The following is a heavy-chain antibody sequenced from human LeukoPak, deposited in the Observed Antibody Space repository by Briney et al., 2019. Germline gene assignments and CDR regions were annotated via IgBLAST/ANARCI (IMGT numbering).Heavy chain of an antibody. CDR3: ARSKGDYGISDF. Sequence: GASVKVSCKASGGTFSSYAISWVRQAPGQGLEWMGGIIPIFGTANYAQKFQGRVTITADESTSTAYMELSSLTSEDTAVYFCARSKGDYGISDFWGQGTLVIVSS. D-gene: IGHD4-17*01. CDR2: IIPIFGTA. CDR1: GGTFSSYA. J-gene: IGHJ4*02. V-gene: IGHV1-69*01.